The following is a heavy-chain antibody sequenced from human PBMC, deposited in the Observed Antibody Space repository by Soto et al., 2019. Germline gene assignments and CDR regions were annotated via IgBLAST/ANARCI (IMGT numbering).Heavy chain of an antibody. CDR3: ARGASMEVDP. Sequence: EVQLVESGGGLVKPGGSLRLSCAASGFTLSSYSMNWVRQAPGKGLEWVSSISSSSSYIYYADSVKGRFTISRDNAKNSLYLQMNSLRAEDTAVYYCARGASMEVDPWGQGTLVTVSS. J-gene: IGHJ5*02. D-gene: IGHD2-8*01. V-gene: IGHV3-21*01. CDR2: ISSSSSYI. CDR1: GFTLSSYS.